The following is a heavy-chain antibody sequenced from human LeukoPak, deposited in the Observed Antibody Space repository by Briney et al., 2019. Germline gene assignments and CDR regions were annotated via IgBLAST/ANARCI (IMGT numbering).Heavy chain of an antibody. CDR1: GFTFSSYG. J-gene: IGHJ5*02. D-gene: IGHD6-13*01. V-gene: IGHV3-30*02. Sequence: GGSLRLSCAASGFTFSSYGMHWVRQAPGKGLEWVAFIRYDGSNKYYADSVKGRFTISRDNSKNTLYLQMNSLRAEDTAVYYCARVRVAFQEQQLSNWFDPWGQGTLVTVSS. CDR2: IRYDGSNK. CDR3: ARVRVAFQEQQLSNWFDP.